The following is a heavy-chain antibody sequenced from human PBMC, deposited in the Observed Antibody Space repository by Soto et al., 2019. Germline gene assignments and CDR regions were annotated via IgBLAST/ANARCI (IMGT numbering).Heavy chain of an antibody. J-gene: IGHJ6*03. CDR3: ARGGDYYGSGSYAPPRMDV. CDR2: INPNSGGT. CDR1: GYTFTGYY. V-gene: IGHV1-2*04. D-gene: IGHD3-10*01. Sequence: QVQLVQSGAEVKKPGASVKVSCKASGYTFTGYYMHWVRQAPGQGLEWMGWINPNSGGTNYAQKLKGWVTMSRDTSISTAYMERSRLRSDDTAVYCCARGGDYYGSGSYAPPRMDVWGKGTTVTVSS.